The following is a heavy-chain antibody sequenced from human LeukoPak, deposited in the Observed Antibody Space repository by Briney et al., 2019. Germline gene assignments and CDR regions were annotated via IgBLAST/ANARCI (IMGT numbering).Heavy chain of an antibody. V-gene: IGHV4-39*07. D-gene: IGHD3-10*01. CDR3: ARIPEGSGRYYYYMDV. CDR2: IYYSGST. CDR1: GGSISSSSYY. Sequence: SETLSLTCTVSGGSISSSSYYWGWIRQPPGKGLEWIGSIYYSGSTYYNPSLKSRVTISVDTSKNQFSLKLSSVTAADTAVYYCARIPEGSGRYYYYMDVWGKGTTVTVSS. J-gene: IGHJ6*03.